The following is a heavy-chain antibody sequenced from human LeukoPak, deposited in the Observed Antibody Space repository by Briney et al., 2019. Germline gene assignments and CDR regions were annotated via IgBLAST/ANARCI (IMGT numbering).Heavy chain of an antibody. CDR2: IKSKTDGGTT. CDR3: TTDATPFYDILTGYPGAFDI. D-gene: IGHD3-9*01. CDR1: GFTFSNAW. V-gene: IGHV3-15*01. J-gene: IGHJ3*02. Sequence: PGGSLRLSCAASGFTFSNAWMSWVRQAPGKGLEWVGRIKSKTDGGTTDYAAPVKGRFTISRDDSKNTLYLQMNSLKTEDTAVYYCTTDATPFYDILTGYPGAFDIWGQGTMVTVSS.